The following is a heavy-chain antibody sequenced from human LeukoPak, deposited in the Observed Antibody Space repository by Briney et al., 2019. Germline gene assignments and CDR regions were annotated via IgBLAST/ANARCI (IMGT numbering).Heavy chain of an antibody. J-gene: IGHJ4*02. CDR2: ISYDGSNK. V-gene: IGHV3-30*18. D-gene: IGHD2-2*01. Sequence: PGGSLRLSCAASGFTFSSYGMHWVRQAPGKGLEWVAVISYDGSNKYYADSVKGRFTISRDNPKNALYLQMNSLRAEDTAVYYCAKDWGSVSSTSRSDYWGQGTLVTVSS. CDR1: GFTFSSYG. CDR3: AKDWGSVSSTSRSDY.